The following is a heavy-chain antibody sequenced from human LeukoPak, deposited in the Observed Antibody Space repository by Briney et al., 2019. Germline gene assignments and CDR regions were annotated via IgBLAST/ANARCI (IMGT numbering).Heavy chain of an antibody. Sequence: TGGSLRLSRAASGFTVSSNYMSWVRQAPGKGLEWVSVIYSGGSTYYADSVKGRFTISRDNSKNTLYLQMNSLRAKDTAVYYCARGIYDSSGYRDYWGQGTLVTVSS. V-gene: IGHV3-53*01. CDR1: GFTVSSNY. CDR3: ARGIYDSSGYRDY. D-gene: IGHD3-22*01. CDR2: IYSGGST. J-gene: IGHJ4*02.